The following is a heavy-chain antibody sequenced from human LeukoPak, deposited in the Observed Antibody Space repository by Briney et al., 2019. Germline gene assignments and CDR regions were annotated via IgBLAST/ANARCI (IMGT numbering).Heavy chain of an antibody. CDR1: GGSISSHY. CDR2: IYYSGST. Sequence: KTSETLSLTCTVSGGSISSHYWSWIRQPPGKGLEWIGYIYYSGSTNYIPSLKGRVTIDTSKNQFSLKLSSVTAADSAVYYCARLTRLSTSPDRYYLDYWGQGTLVTVSS. D-gene: IGHD6-6*01. V-gene: IGHV4-59*08. J-gene: IGHJ4*02. CDR3: ARLTRLSTSPDRYYLDY.